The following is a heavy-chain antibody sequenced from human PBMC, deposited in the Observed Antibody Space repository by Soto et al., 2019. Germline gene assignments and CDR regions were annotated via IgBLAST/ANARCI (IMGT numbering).Heavy chain of an antibody. D-gene: IGHD6-19*01. Sequence: ESGGGVVQPGRSLRLSCAASGFTFSSYAMHWVRQAPGKGLEWVAVISYDGSNKYYADSVKGRFTISRDNSKNTLYLQMNSLRAEDTAVYYCARDGWGGWSYYFDYWGQGTLVTVSS. V-gene: IGHV3-30-3*01. CDR2: ISYDGSNK. J-gene: IGHJ4*02. CDR3: ARDGWGGWSYYFDY. CDR1: GFTFSSYA.